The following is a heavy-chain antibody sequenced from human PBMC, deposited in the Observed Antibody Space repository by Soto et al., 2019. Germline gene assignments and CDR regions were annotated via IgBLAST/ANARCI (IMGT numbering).Heavy chain of an antibody. V-gene: IGHV1-2*02. D-gene: IGHD6-13*01. CDR2: INPNSGGT. Sequence: QVQLVQSGAEVKKPGASVKVSCKASGFTFSAYYIYWVRQAPGQGLEWIGWINPNSGGTNNAQKFQGRVTMTWDTSTSTVYMELSALIPDDTAVYYCARSLLDEYSSSWRSAYYGMDVWGQGTTVTVSS. CDR1: GFTFSAYY. CDR3: ARSLLDEYSSSWRSAYYGMDV. J-gene: IGHJ6*02.